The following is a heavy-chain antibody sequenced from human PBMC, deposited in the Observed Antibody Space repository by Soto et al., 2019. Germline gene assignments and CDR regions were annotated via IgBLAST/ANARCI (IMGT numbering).Heavy chain of an antibody. CDR1: GGTFSSYA. D-gene: IGHD2-2*02. J-gene: IGHJ6*02. CDR2: IIPIFGTA. V-gene: IGHV1-69*13. Sequence: SVKVSCKAPGGTFSSYAISWVLQAPGQGLEWMGGIIPIFGTANYAQKFQGRVTITADESTSTAYMELSSLRSEDTAAYYCARHVVVPAAILPYYYYYGMDVWGQGTTVTVSS. CDR3: ARHVVVPAAILPYYYYYGMDV.